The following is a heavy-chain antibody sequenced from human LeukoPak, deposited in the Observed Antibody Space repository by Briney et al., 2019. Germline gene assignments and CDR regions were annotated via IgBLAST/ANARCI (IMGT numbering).Heavy chain of an antibody. V-gene: IGHV3-48*03. Sequence: GGSLRLSCAASGFTFSSYEMNWVRQAPGKGLEWVSYISSSGTNIYYADSVKGRFTISRDNAKNSLYLQMNSLRAEDTAVYYCARRGDYWGQGTLVTVSS. CDR1: GFTFSSYE. CDR2: ISSSGTNI. D-gene: IGHD3-10*01. J-gene: IGHJ4*02. CDR3: ARRGDY.